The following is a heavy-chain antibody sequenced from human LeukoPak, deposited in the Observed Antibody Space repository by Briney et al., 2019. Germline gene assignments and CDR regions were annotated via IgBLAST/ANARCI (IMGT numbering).Heavy chain of an antibody. Sequence: SETLSLTCAVYGGSFSGYYWSWIRQPPGKGLEWIGEINHSGSTNYNPSLKSRVTISVDTSKNQFSLKLSSVTAADTAVYYCADSSGTWWFDPWGLGTLVTVSS. CDR1: GGSFSGYY. CDR3: ADSSGTWWFDP. D-gene: IGHD1-1*01. J-gene: IGHJ5*02. V-gene: IGHV4-34*01. CDR2: INHSGST.